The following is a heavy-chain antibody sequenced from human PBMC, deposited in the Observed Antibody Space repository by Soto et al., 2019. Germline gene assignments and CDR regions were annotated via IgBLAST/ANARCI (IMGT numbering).Heavy chain of an antibody. V-gene: IGHV4-39*01. CDR2: IYYSGST. CDR3: ARGYSSSSRGNWFDP. CDR1: GGSISSSSYY. J-gene: IGHJ5*02. D-gene: IGHD6-6*01. Sequence: SETLSLTCTVSGGSISSSSYYWGWIRQPPGKGLEWIGSIYYSGSTYYNPSLKSRVTISVDTSKNQFSLKLSSVTAADTAVYYCARGYSSSSRGNWFDPWGQGTLVT.